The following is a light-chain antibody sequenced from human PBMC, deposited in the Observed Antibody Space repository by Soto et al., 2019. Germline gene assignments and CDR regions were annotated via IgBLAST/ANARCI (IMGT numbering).Light chain of an antibody. V-gene: IGKV1-5*03. J-gene: IGKJ1*01. CDR2: KAS. Sequence: DIQMTQSPSTLSASVGDRVTITCRASQSISSWLAWYQQKPGKAPKLLIYKASGLESGVPSRFSGSGSGTEFTLTISSLQHDDFATYYCQQYNSYPWTFGQGTKVDIK. CDR3: QQYNSYPWT. CDR1: QSISSW.